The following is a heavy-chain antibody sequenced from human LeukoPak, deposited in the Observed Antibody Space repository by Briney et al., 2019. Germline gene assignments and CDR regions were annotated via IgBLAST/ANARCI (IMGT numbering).Heavy chain of an antibody. CDR1: GFTFSNYA. CDR3: ARDYMDV. J-gene: IGHJ6*03. Sequence: GGSLRLSCAASGFTFSNYAMSWVRQAPGKGLEWVAVIWYDGSNKYYADSVKGRFTISRDNSKNTLYLQMNSLRAEDTAVYYCARDYMDVWGKGTTVTVSS. V-gene: IGHV3-33*08. CDR2: IWYDGSNK.